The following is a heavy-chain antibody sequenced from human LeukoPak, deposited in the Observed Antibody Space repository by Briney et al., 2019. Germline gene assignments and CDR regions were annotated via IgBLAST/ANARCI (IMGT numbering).Heavy chain of an antibody. Sequence: ASVKVSRKASGYTFTSYYMHWVRQAPGQGLEWMGIINPSGGSTSYAQKFQGRVTMTRDTSTSTVYMELSSLRSEDTAVYYCARSSAYYDFWSGYYNPFDYWGQGTLVTVSS. V-gene: IGHV1-46*03. J-gene: IGHJ4*02. CDR3: ARSSAYYDFWSGYYNPFDY. CDR1: GYTFTSYY. D-gene: IGHD3-3*01. CDR2: INPSGGST.